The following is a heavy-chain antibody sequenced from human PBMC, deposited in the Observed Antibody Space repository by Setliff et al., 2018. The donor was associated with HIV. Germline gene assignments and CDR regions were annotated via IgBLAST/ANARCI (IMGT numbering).Heavy chain of an antibody. Sequence: ASVKVSCKASGYTFTTYGISWVRQAPGRGLEWMGWISPNFGHTNYAQNFLGRVTMTTDTSTSRAYMELRSLRSDDTAVYFCARLGSGWSDSYFYAMDIWGQGTTVTVSS. J-gene: IGHJ6*02. V-gene: IGHV1-18*01. D-gene: IGHD6-19*01. CDR2: ISPNFGHT. CDR1: GYTFTTYG. CDR3: ARLGSGWSDSYFYAMDI.